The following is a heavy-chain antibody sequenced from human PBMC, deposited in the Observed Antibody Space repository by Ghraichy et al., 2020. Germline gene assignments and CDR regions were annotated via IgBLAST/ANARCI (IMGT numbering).Heavy chain of an antibody. D-gene: IGHD3-22*01. V-gene: IGHV4-38-2*02. CDR1: GYSISSGHY. CDR2: IYHSGTT. CDR3: ARDGSSGYYSPNAFDI. J-gene: IGHJ3*02. Sequence: SETLSLTCTVSGYSISSGHYWGWIRQPPGKGLEWIGSIYHSGTTYYNPSLKSRVTISVDTSKNQFSLKLSSVTAADTAVYYCARDGSSGYYSPNAFDIWGQGTMVTVSS.